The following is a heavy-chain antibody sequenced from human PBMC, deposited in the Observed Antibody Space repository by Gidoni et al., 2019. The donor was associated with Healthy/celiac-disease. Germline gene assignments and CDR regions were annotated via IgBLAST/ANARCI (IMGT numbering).Heavy chain of an antibody. CDR1: GCTFSSYG. V-gene: IGHV3-30*03. CDR2: ISYDGSNT. J-gene: IGHJ3*02. CDR3: ARDSGSYYVADAFDI. Sequence: QVQLVESGGGVVQPGRYLRLSCAASGCTFSSYGMHWVRQAPGKGLEWLAVISYDGSNTYYADSVKGRFTISRDNSKNTLYLQMNSLRAEDTAVYYCARDSGSYYVADAFDIWGQGTMVTVSS. D-gene: IGHD1-26*01.